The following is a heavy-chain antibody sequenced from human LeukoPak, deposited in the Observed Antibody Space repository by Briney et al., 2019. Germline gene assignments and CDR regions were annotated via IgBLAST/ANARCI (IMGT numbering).Heavy chain of an antibody. J-gene: IGHJ4*02. CDR2: ISRSGDIT. CDR3: ARELVRYLATFGY. CDR1: GAAFTKYG. D-gene: IGHD3-16*01. V-gene: IGHV3-23*01. Sequence: GGSLRLSCAASGAAFTKYGMKWVRQSAGAGLEYISGISRSGDITHYADSVKGRFTISRDNSKNTLYLQMNSLRAEDTAVYYCARELVRYLATFGYWGQGTLVTVSS.